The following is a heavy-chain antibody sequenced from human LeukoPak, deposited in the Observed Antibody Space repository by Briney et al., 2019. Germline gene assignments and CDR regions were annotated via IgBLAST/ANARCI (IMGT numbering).Heavy chain of an antibody. CDR3: ARQNGYSYGCGY. D-gene: IGHD5-18*01. CDR1: GGSISSSSYY. V-gene: IGHV4-39*01. J-gene: IGHJ4*02. CDR2: IYYSGST. Sequence: PSETLSLTCTVSGGSISSSSYYWGWIRQPPGKGLEWIGSIYYSGSTYYNPSLKSRVTISVDTSKNQFSLKLSSVTAADTAVYYCARQNGYSYGCGYWGQGTLVTVSS.